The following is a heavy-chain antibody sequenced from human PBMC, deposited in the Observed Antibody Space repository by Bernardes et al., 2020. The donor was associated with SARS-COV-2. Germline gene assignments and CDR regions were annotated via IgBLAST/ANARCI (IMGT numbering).Heavy chain of an antibody. D-gene: IGHD5-18*01. J-gene: IGHJ4*02. CDR3: AREYTYGFVS. CDR1: GFTFSSSV. V-gene: IGHV3-48*03. Sequence: GGSLRLSCAASGFTFSSSVMNWVRQAPGKGLEWVSYISTGGSTKYYADSVKGRFTISRDNAKNSLYLQMNSLRAEDTAVYYCAREYTYGFVSWGQGTLVTVSS. CDR2: ISTGGSTK.